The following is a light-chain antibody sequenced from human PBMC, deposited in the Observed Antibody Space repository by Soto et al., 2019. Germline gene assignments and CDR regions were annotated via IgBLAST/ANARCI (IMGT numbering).Light chain of an antibody. CDR2: EVS. V-gene: IGLV2-8*01. J-gene: IGLJ3*02. Sequence: QTVVTQPPSASGSRGQSVTISCTGTSSDVGGYNYVSWYQQHPGKAPKLMIYEVSKRPSGVPDRFSGSKSGNTASLTVSGLQPEDEADYYCSSYAGSNNLGVFGGGTKLTVL. CDR3: SSYAGSNNLGV. CDR1: SSDVGGYNY.